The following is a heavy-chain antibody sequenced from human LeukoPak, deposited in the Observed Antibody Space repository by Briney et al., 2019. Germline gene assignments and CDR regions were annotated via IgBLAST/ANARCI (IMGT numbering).Heavy chain of an antibody. CDR1: GFTFSSYA. CDR2: ISSSSYI. V-gene: IGHV3-21*01. CDR3: ARGFSLTGQTPWY. Sequence: GGSLRLSCAASGFTFSSYAMSWVRQAPGKGLEWVSSISSSSYIYYADSVKGRFTISRDNAKNSLYLQMNSLRAEDTAVYYCARGFSLTGQTPWYWGQGTLVTVSS. J-gene: IGHJ4*02. D-gene: IGHD3-9*01.